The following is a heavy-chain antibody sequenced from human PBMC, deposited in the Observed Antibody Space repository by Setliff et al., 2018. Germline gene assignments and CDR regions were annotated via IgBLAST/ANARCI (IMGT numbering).Heavy chain of an antibody. CDR2: MYYSGSN. V-gene: IGHV4-39*07. CDR1: GDSINRSGYY. J-gene: IGHJ5*01. D-gene: IGHD1-26*01. CDR3: ARSYHLVLTNWFDA. Sequence: SETLSLTCNVSGDSINRSGYYWGWIRQPPGKGLEWIGSMYYSGSNDYNPPLKSRVTISLDTSKNQFSLRLTSVTAADTAVYYCARSYHLVLTNWFDAWGHGTLVTVS.